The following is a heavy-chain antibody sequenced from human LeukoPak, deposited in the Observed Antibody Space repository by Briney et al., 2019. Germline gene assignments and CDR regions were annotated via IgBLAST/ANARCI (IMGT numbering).Heavy chain of an antibody. D-gene: IGHD1-26*01. CDR1: GGSISSGTYY. Sequence: SQTLSLTCTVSGGSISSGTYYWTWIRQPAGKGLEWIGRIYTSGSTNYNPSLKSRVTISVGTSKNQFSLKLTSVTAADTAMYYCARAAGAAFDYWGQGTLVTVSS. J-gene: IGHJ4*02. V-gene: IGHV4-61*02. CDR3: ARAAGAAFDY. CDR2: IYTSGST.